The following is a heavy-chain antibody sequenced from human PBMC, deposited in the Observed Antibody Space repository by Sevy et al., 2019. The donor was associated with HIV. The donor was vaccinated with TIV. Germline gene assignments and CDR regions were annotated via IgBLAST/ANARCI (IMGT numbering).Heavy chain of an antibody. CDR3: ARRDVRGSHEYIGY. CDR1: GFTFSSFD. D-gene: IGHD3-16*01. CDR2: FTSGRRTI. V-gene: IGHV3-48*01. J-gene: IGHJ4*02. Sequence: GGSLRLSCAASGFTFSSFDMDWARQAPGGGLEWISNFTSGRRTIYYADSVKVRFTISRDNAKNSLYLQMNNLRVEDTAVYYCARRDVRGSHEYIGYWGQGTLVTVSS.